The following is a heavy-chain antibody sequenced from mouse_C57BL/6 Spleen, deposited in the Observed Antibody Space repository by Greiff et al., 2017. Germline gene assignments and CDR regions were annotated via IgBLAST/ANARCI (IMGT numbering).Heavy chain of an antibody. Sequence: QVQLQQPGAELVKPGASVKLSCKASGYTFTSYWMHWVKQRPGQGLEWIGMIPPNSGSTNYNEKFKSKATLTVYKSYSTAYMQLSSRTSEDSAVYFCARTTGSSSWFAYWGQGTLVTVSA. V-gene: IGHV1-64*01. CDR3: ARTTGSSSWFAY. D-gene: IGHD1-1*01. CDR2: IPPNSGST. CDR1: GYTFTSYW. J-gene: IGHJ3*01.